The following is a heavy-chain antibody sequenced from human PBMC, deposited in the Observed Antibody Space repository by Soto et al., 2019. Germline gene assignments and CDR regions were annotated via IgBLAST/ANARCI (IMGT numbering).Heavy chain of an antibody. CDR1: GYTFTSYG. J-gene: IGHJ3*02. Sequence: GASVKGSCKASGYTFTSYGISWVGQAPGQGLEWMGWISAYNGNTNYAQKLQGRVTMTTDTSTSTAYMELRSLRSDDTAVYYCARDPHGDPSDAFDIWGQGTMVTVSS. D-gene: IGHD4-17*01. CDR2: ISAYNGNT. CDR3: ARDPHGDPSDAFDI. V-gene: IGHV1-18*01.